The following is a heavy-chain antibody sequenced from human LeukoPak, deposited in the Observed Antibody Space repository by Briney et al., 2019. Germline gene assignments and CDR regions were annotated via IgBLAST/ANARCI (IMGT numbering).Heavy chain of an antibody. CDR2: IYHSGST. CDR1: GGSFSGYY. D-gene: IGHD3-16*01. J-gene: IGHJ4*02. Sequence: SETLSLTCAVYGGSFSGYYWSWIRQPPGKGLEWIGGIYHSGSTYYNPSLKSRVTISVDTSKNQFSLRLTSVTAADTAVYYCARQLDHYDNIYYFDYWGQGTLVTVSS. CDR3: ARQLDHYDNIYYFDY. V-gene: IGHV4-34*01.